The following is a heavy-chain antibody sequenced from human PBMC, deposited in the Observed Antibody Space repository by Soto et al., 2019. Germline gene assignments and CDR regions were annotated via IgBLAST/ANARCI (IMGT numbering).Heavy chain of an antibody. CDR1: GYTFLNYG. Sequence: QVQLEQSGHEVKKPGAAVKVACKASGYTFLNYGINWVRQAPGQGLEWMGGIQTDSDHASYAQEFEGRATMTADTSTETAYRALRALRSDDTAVYYCAKNRGYGYPCDSRGQGTLVTVSS. CDR3: AKNRGYGYPCDS. CDR2: IQTDSDHA. V-gene: IGHV1-18*01. J-gene: IGHJ4*02. D-gene: IGHD3-16*01.